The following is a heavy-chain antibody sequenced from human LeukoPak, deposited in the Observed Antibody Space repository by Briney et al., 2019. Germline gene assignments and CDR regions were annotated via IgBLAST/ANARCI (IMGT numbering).Heavy chain of an antibody. CDR2: FYYSGST. V-gene: IGHV4-30-4*07. CDR3: ARHKWDTAMIFDY. Sequence: PSETLSLTCAVSGGSISRGGYSWSWIRQPPGKGLEWIGYFYYSGSTYYNPSLKSRVTISLDTSKNQLSLKLSSVTAADTAVYYCARHKWDTAMIFDYWGQGTLVTVSS. D-gene: IGHD5-18*01. J-gene: IGHJ4*02. CDR1: GGSISRGGYS.